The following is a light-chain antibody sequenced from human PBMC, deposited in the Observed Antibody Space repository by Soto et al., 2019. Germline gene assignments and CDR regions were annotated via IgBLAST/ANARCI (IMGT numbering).Light chain of an antibody. V-gene: IGKV1-12*01. CDR2: AAS. J-gene: IGKJ1*01. CDR1: RGVSSW. CDR3: QQANSCPPT. Sequence: DVQVTHSPSSVSAPQEDILTITYRASRGVSSWLAWYQQKPGKAPNLLISAASTLQSGVPSRFSGSGSGTDFTLTISSLQPEDFATYYCQQANSCPPTFGHGTNVDIK.